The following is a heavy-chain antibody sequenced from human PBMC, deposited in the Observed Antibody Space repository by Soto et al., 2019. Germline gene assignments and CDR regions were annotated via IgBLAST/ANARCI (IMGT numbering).Heavy chain of an antibody. Sequence: PSETLSLTCTVSGGSVSSGSYYWSWIRQPPGKGLEWIGYIYYSGSTNYNPSLKSRVTISVDTSKNQFSLKLSSVTAADTAVYYCARHDYGSGSYLLGWFDPWGQGTLVTVSS. CDR2: IYYSGST. CDR1: GGSVSSGSYY. J-gene: IGHJ5*02. V-gene: IGHV4-61*01. CDR3: ARHDYGSGSYLLGWFDP. D-gene: IGHD3-10*01.